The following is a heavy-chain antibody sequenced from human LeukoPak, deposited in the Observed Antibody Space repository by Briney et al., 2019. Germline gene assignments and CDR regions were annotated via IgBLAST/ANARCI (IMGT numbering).Heavy chain of an antibody. CDR3: ARDRGDSRGGSCYFDY. CDR2: ISTSGGST. J-gene: IGHJ4*02. V-gene: IGHV3-23*01. Sequence: GGSLRLSCAASRFTFSSYGMSWVRQTPGKGLEWVSAISTSGGSTYYADSVKGRFTISRDNSKNTLWLQMSSLRAEDTAVYFCARDRGDSRGGSCYFDYWGQGTLVTVSS. D-gene: IGHD2-15*01. CDR1: RFTFSSYG.